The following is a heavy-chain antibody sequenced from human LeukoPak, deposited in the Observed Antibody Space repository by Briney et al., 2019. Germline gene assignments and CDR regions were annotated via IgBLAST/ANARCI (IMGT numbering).Heavy chain of an antibody. CDR3: AKGTMDGGQYYYDSN. D-gene: IGHD3-22*01. CDR2: IYSGGST. CDR1: GFTVSSNY. J-gene: IGHJ4*02. Sequence: GGSLRLSCAASGFTVSSNYMSWVRQAPGKGLEWVSVIYSGGSTYYADSVKGRFTISRDNSKNTLYLQMNSLRAEDTAVYYCAKGTMDGGQYYYDSNGGQGTLVTVSS. V-gene: IGHV3-53*01.